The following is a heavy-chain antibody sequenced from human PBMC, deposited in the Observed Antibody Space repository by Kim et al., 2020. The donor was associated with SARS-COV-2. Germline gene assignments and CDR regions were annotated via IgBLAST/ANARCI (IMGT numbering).Heavy chain of an antibody. Sequence: GGSLRLSCAASGFTFSSYAMSWVRQAPGKGLEWVSAISGSGGSTYYADSVKGRFTISRDNSKNTLYLQMNSLRAEDTAVYYCAKDYDFWSGYYWWAFDYWGQGTLVTVSS. CDR3: AKDYDFWSGYYWWAFDY. CDR1: GFTFSSYA. J-gene: IGHJ4*02. D-gene: IGHD3-3*01. CDR2: ISGSGGST. V-gene: IGHV3-23*01.